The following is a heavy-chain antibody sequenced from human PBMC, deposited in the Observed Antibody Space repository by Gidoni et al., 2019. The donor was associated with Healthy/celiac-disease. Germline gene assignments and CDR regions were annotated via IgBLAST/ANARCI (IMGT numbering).Heavy chain of an antibody. J-gene: IGHJ4*02. CDR3: AKAYPGLADY. Sequence: QVQLVESGGGVVQPGGALRPPCAASGCTFSSFGMHWVRQAPGKGLEWVAFIRYDGSNKYYADSVKGRFTISRDNSKNTLYLQMNSLRAEDTAVYYCAKAYPGLADYWGQGTLVTVSS. D-gene: IGHD2-21*01. V-gene: IGHV3-30*02. CDR2: IRYDGSNK. CDR1: GCTFSSFG.